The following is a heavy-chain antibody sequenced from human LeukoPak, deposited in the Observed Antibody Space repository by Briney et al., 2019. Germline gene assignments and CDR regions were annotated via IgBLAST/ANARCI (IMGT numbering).Heavy chain of an antibody. Sequence: GGSLRLSCAASGFTFSSYSMNWVRQAPGKGLEWVSSISSSSSYIYYADSVKGRFTISRDNAKNSLYLQMNSLRAEDTAVYYCARDLDGYKYAFDIWGQGTMVTVSS. V-gene: IGHV3-21*01. J-gene: IGHJ3*02. CDR2: ISSSSSYI. D-gene: IGHD5-24*01. CDR1: GFTFSSYS. CDR3: ARDLDGYKYAFDI.